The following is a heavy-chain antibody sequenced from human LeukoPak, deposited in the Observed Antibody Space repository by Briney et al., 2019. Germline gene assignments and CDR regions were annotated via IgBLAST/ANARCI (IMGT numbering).Heavy chain of an antibody. J-gene: IGHJ4*02. Sequence: QTGGSLRLSCAASGFTFSSYSMNWVRQAPGKGLEWVSYISSSSSTIYYADSVKGRFTISRDNAKNSLYLQMNSLRAEDTPVYSCARPVYFRDSGYESLAYWGQGPLFTVSS. D-gene: IGHD5-12*01. V-gene: IGHV3-48*04. CDR3: ARPVYFRDSGYESLAY. CDR2: ISSSSSTI. CDR1: GFTFSSYS.